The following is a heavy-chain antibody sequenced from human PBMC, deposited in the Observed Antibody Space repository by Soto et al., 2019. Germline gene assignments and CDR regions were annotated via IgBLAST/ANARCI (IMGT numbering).Heavy chain of an antibody. D-gene: IGHD4-17*01. CDR1: GFTFSSYG. Sequence: QVQLVESGGGVVQPGRSLRLSCAASGFTFSSYGMHWVRQAPGKGLEWVAVISYDGSNKYYADSVKGRFTISRDNYKNTLYLQMNSLRAEDTAVYYCAKDRTTVTRWFDYWGQGALVTVSS. CDR2: ISYDGSNK. J-gene: IGHJ4*02. CDR3: AKDRTTVTRWFDY. V-gene: IGHV3-30*18.